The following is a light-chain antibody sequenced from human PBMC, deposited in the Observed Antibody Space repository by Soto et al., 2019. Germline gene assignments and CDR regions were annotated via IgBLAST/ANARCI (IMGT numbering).Light chain of an antibody. CDR3: QQYYDFRT. J-gene: IGKJ1*01. CDR2: TGS. Sequence: DIQMTQSPSYVSASVGDRVTMTCRASQGIKNWLAWYQQKPGKAPNLLIYTGSSLQSGVPSRFSGSGSGRDFTLTITSLQPEDSATYYCQQYYDFRTFGQGTKVDI. V-gene: IGKV1-12*01. CDR1: QGIKNW.